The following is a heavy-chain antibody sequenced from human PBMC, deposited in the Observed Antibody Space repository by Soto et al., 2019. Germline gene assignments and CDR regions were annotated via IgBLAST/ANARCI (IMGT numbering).Heavy chain of an antibody. CDR1: DGSISSGDYY. CDR3: ARVYYYDSIRYPPDY. J-gene: IGHJ4*02. Sequence: SSETLSLTCTVSDGSISSGDYYWSRIRQPPGKEMEWIGYIYYSGSTYYNPSLKSRVTISVDTSKNQFSLKLISVTAADIALFFFARVYYYDSIRYPPDYSGQGTLVIVSS. D-gene: IGHD3-22*01. V-gene: IGHV4-30-4*01. CDR2: IYYSGST.